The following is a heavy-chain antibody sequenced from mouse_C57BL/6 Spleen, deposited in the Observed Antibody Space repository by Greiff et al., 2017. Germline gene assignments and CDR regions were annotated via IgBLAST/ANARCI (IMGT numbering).Heavy chain of an antibody. D-gene: IGHD2-1*01. CDR1: GYTFTSYW. V-gene: IGHV1-59*01. J-gene: IGHJ2*01. CDR3: ARSQIYYGNYGGFDY. CDR2: IDPSDSYT. Sequence: VQLQQPGAELVRPGTSVKLSCKASGYTFTSYWMHWVKQRPGQGLEWIGVIDPSDSYTNYNQKFKGKATLTVDTSSSTAYMQLSSLTSEDSAVYYCARSQIYYGNYGGFDYWGQGTTLTVSS.